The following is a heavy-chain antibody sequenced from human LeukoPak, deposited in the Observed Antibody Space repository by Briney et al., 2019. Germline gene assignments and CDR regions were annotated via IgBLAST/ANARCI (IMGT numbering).Heavy chain of an antibody. D-gene: IGHD2-15*01. CDR2: ISAYNGNT. CDR3: ARDLYVCSGGRCYYFDWFDP. J-gene: IGHJ5*02. CDR1: GYTFTSYG. V-gene: IGHV1-18*01. Sequence: GASVKVSCKASGYTFTSYGISCVRQAPGQGLEWMGGISAYNGNTNYAQKLQGRVTMTTDTSTRTAYMELRSLSSVDTAVYYCARDLYVCSGGRCYYFDWFDPWGQGTLVTVSS.